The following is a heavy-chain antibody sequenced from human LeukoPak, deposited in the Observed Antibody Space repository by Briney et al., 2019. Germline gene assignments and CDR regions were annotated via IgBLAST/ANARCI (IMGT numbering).Heavy chain of an antibody. CDR2: ISYDGSNE. D-gene: IGHD6-19*01. J-gene: IGHJ4*02. V-gene: IGHV3-30*18. CDR3: AKEDVSGWYGVDY. CDR1: GSSYG. Sequence: GGSLRLSCAASGSSYGMHWVRQAPGKGLEWVAVISYDGSNEYYADSVKGRFTISRDNSKNTLYLQMNSLRADDTAAYYCAKEDVSGWYGVDYWGRGTLVTVSS.